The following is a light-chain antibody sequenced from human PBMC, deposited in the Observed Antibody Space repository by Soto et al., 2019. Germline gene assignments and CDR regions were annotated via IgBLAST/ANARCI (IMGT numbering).Light chain of an antibody. J-gene: IGKJ2*01. CDR2: KAS. CDR1: QSISRW. Sequence: DIQLTQSPSTLSASVGDRVTIACRASQSISRWMAWHQQKPGEAPKLLIYKASTLESGVPSRFSGSESGTEFTLTISSLQPDDFATYYCHQYNSYFFGQGTKVDIK. CDR3: HQYNSYF. V-gene: IGKV1-5*03.